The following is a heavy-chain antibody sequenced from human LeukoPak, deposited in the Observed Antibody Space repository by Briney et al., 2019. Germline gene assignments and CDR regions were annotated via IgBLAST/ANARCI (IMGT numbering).Heavy chain of an antibody. Sequence: ASVKVSCKAYGYTFTSYGVSWLRQAPGQGLEWMGRISAYNGDTNYAQKLQGRVTMTTDTSTSTAYMELRSLRSDGTAVYYCARVPGGRFLEWLLLSIDYWGQGTLVTVSS. J-gene: IGHJ4*02. CDR3: ARVPGGRFLEWLLLSIDY. V-gene: IGHV1-18*01. D-gene: IGHD3-3*01. CDR1: GYTFTSYG. CDR2: ISAYNGDT.